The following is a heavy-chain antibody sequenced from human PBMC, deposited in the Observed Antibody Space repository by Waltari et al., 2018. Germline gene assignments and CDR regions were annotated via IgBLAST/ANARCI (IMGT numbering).Heavy chain of an antibody. CDR3: ARRGVRFGWFDP. V-gene: IGHV4-34*01. Sequence: QVQLQQWGAGLLKPSETLSLTCAVYGGSFSGYYWSWIRQPPGKGLEWIGEINHSGSTNYHPSLKSRVTISVDTSKNQFSLKLSSVTAADTAVYYCARRGVRFGWFDPWGQGTLVTVSS. J-gene: IGHJ5*02. CDR2: INHSGST. CDR1: GGSFSGYY. D-gene: IGHD3-3*01.